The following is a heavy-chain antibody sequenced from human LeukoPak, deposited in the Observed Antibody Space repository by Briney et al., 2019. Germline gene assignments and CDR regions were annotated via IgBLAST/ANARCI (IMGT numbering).Heavy chain of an antibody. D-gene: IGHD3-3*02. V-gene: IGHV3-20*04. CDR2: INYNGAIT. CDR3: ARDRLGPSFSVSHFDL. J-gene: IGHJ4*02. CDR1: GFTFVDYG. Sequence: PGGSLRLSCATSGFTFVDYGLSWVRRAPGKGLEWLCAINYNGAITDYADSVKGQFTISRDNAKNSLYLRMDSLRAEDTALYYCARDRLGPSFSVSHFDLWGQGTLVTVSS.